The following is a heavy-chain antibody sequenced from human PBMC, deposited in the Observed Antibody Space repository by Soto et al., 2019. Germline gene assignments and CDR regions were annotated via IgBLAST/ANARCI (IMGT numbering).Heavy chain of an antibody. CDR3: ARLPTGWPNWVDP. D-gene: IGHD6-19*01. Sequence: LSLTCTVSGASLSIGPYTWGWIRQSPGRGLEWIGTISHIGTTYYNASLENRVTISLDTSKKQFSLRLTSVAAADTAVYYCARLPTGWPNWVDPCGQGILVTVSS. CDR2: ISHIGTT. V-gene: IGHV4-39*01. J-gene: IGHJ5*02. CDR1: GASLSIGPYT.